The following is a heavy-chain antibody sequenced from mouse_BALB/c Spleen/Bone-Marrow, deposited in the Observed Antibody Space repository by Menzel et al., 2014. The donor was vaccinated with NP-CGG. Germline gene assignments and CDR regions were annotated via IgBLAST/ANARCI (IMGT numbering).Heavy chain of an antibody. CDR3: ARYYYGYYFDY. D-gene: IGHD1-2*01. Sequence: VQLQQSGAELVEPGASVKLSCTASGSNIKDTYMHWVKQRPEQGLEWIGRIDPANGNTKYDPKFQGKATITADTSSNTAYLQLSSLTSEDTAVYYCARYYYGYYFDYWGQGTTLTVSS. CDR1: GSNIKDTY. V-gene: IGHV14-3*02. CDR2: IDPANGNT. J-gene: IGHJ2*01.